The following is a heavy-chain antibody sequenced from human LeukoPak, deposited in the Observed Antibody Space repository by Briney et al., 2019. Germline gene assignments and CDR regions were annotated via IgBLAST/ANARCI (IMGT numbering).Heavy chain of an antibody. D-gene: IGHD2-2*01. CDR2: IYYSGST. Sequence: PSETLSLTCTVSGGSISSYYWGWIRQPPGKGLEWIGSIYYSGSTYYNPSLKSRVTISVDTSKNQFSLKLSSVTAADTAVYYCARHIVVVPAAHVPLNFDYWGEGTLVTVSS. CDR1: GGSISSYY. CDR3: ARHIVVVPAAHVPLNFDY. J-gene: IGHJ4*02. V-gene: IGHV4-39*01.